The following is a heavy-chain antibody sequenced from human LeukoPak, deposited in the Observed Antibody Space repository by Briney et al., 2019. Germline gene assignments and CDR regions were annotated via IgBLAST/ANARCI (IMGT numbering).Heavy chain of an antibody. Sequence: GRSLRLSCAASGFTFDDYAMHWVRQAPGKGLEWVSGISWNSGSIGYADSVKGRFTISRDNAKNSLYLQMNSLRAEDTALYYCAKNYYGSEDPFFDYWGQGTLVTVSS. V-gene: IGHV3-9*01. CDR3: AKNYYGSEDPFFDY. D-gene: IGHD3-10*01. J-gene: IGHJ4*02. CDR2: ISWNSGSI. CDR1: GFTFDDYA.